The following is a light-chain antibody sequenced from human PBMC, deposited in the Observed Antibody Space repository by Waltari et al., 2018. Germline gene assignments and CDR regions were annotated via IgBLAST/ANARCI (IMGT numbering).Light chain of an antibody. CDR2: EVS. J-gene: IGLJ2*01. CDR1: SSDVGSYNL. CDR3: CSYAGSSTFVV. V-gene: IGLV2-23*02. Sequence: QSALTQPAPVSGSPGQSITISCTGTSSDVGSYNLVSWYEQHPGKAPKFMIYEVSKRPSGVSNRFSGSKSGNTASLTISGLQAEDEADYYCCSYAGSSTFVVFGGGTKLTVL.